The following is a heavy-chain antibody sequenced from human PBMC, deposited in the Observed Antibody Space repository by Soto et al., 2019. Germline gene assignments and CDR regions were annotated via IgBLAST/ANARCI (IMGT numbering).Heavy chain of an antibody. Sequence: QVQLVQSGAEVKKPGSSVKVSCKASGGTFSSYTISWVRQAPGQGLEWMGRIIPILGIANYAQKFQGRVTITAANSTSTAYMELSSLRSEETAVYYCARDPFSGDPYGWYFDLWGRGTLVTVSS. CDR1: GGTFSSYT. D-gene: IGHD7-27*01. CDR2: IIPILGIA. CDR3: ARDPFSGDPYGWYFDL. V-gene: IGHV1-69*08. J-gene: IGHJ2*01.